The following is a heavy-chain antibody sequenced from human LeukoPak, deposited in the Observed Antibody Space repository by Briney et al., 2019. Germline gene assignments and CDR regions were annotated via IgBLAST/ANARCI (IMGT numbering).Heavy chain of an antibody. V-gene: IGHV3-74*01. CDR2: ISGDRSST. J-gene: IGHJ4*02. Sequence: PGGSLRLSCAASGFTFSNYWMHWVRQAPGKGLVWVSRISGDRSSTTYADSVKGRFTISRDNAKNTLYLQMNSLSAEDTAVYYCARVHGDFDYWGQGTLVTVSS. CDR3: ARVHGDFDY. CDR1: GFTFSNYW. D-gene: IGHD4-17*01.